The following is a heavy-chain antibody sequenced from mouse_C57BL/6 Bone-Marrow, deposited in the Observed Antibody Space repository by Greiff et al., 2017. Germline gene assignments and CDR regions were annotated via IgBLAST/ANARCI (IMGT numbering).Heavy chain of an antibody. V-gene: IGHV1-12*01. CDR1: GYTFTSYN. J-gene: IGHJ4*01. Sequence: QVQLKESGAELVRPGASVKMSCKASGYTFTSYNMHWVKQTPRQGLKWIGAIYPGNGDTSYNQKFKGKATLTVDKSSSTAYMQLSSLTSEDSAVYFCASLRDYAMDYWGQGTSVTVSS. D-gene: IGHD1-1*01. CDR3: ASLRDYAMDY. CDR2: IYPGNGDT.